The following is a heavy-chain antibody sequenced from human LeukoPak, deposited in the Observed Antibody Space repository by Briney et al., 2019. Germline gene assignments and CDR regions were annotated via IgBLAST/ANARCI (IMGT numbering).Heavy chain of an antibody. D-gene: IGHD6-13*01. CDR3: ARGGRGAAAGFDY. CDR2: IYYSGST. J-gene: IGHJ4*02. CDR1: GFTFSTYA. V-gene: IGHV4-59*01. Sequence: GSLRLSCAASGFTFSTYAMSWVRQAPGKGLEWIGYIYYSGSTNYNPSLKSRVTISVDTSKNQFSLKLNSVTAADTAVYYCARGGRGAAAGFDYWGQGTLVTVSS.